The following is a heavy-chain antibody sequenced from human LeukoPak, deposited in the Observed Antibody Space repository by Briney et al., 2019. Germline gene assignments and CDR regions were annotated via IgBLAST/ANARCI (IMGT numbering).Heavy chain of an antibody. Sequence: GGSLRLSCAASGFTFSSYSMNWVRQAPGKGLEWVANIKQDGSEKYYVDSVKGRFTISRDNAKNSLYLQMNSLRAEDTAVYYCARGNSGSYSDAFDIWGQGTMVTVSS. CDR3: ARGNSGSYSDAFDI. D-gene: IGHD1-26*01. V-gene: IGHV3-7*01. CDR1: GFTFSSYS. J-gene: IGHJ3*02. CDR2: IKQDGSEK.